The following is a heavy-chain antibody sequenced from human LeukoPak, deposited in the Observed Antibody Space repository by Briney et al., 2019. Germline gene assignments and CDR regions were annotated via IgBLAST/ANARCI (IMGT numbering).Heavy chain of an antibody. CDR2: ISGSGGST. CDR3: AKGRRIVFDY. CDR1: GFTFSSYA. V-gene: IGHV3-23*01. Sequence: GGSLRLSCAASGFTFSSYAMSWVRQAPGRGLEWVSLISGSGGSTYYADSVKGRFTISRDNSKNTLFPQMNSLRAEDTAVYYCAKGRRIVFDYWGQGTLVTVSS. J-gene: IGHJ4*02. D-gene: IGHD1-26*01.